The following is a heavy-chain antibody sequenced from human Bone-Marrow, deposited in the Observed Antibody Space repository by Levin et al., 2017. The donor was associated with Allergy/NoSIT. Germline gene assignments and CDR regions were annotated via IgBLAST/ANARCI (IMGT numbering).Heavy chain of an antibody. CDR2: NYQGGNT. Sequence: PSETLSLTCAVSGGSVSSSGYSWSWIRHPPGRGLEGRGHNYQGGNTDDSPSIRSRGTISLDRYKNQFSLQVTSRTAADTAVYYCARVATGRAFDIWGQGTRVTVSS. CDR3: ARVATGRAFDI. D-gene: IGHD3-10*01. CDR1: GGSVSSSGYS. V-gene: IGHV4-30-2*01. J-gene: IGHJ3*02.